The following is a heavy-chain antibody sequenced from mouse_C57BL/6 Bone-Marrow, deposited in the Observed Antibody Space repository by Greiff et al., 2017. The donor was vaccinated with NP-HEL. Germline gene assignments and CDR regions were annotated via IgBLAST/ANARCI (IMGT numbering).Heavy chain of an antibody. J-gene: IGHJ4*01. Sequence: EVQGVESGGGLVQPGGSLSLSCAASGFTFTDYYMSWVRQPPGKALEWLGFIRNKANGYTTEYSASVKGRFTISRDNSQSILYLQMNALRAEDSATYYCARGALQDYYAMDYWGQGTSVTVSS. CDR1: GFTFTDYY. CDR2: IRNKANGYTT. CDR3: ARGALQDYYAMDY. V-gene: IGHV7-3*01. D-gene: IGHD1-1*01.